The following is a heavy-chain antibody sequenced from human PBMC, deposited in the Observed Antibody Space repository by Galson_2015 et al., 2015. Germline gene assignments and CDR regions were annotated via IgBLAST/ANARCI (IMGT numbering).Heavy chain of an antibody. CDR2: IYYSGST. CDR3: ARTLTTVVTALGY. V-gene: IGHV4-59*01. CDR1: GGSISSYY. D-gene: IGHD4-23*01. J-gene: IGHJ4*02. Sequence: SETLSLTCTVSGGSISSYYWSWIRQPPGKGLEWIGYIYYSGSTNYNPSLKSRVTISVDTSKNQFSLKLSSVTAADTAVYYCARTLTTVVTALGYWGQGTLVTVSS.